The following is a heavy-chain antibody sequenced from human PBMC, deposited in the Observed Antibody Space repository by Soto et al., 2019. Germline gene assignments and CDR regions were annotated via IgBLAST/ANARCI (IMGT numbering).Heavy chain of an antibody. J-gene: IGHJ4*02. D-gene: IGHD2-2*01. Sequence: HPGGSLRLSCAVSGFTFDDNAMHWVRQAPEKGLEWVSGINWKSDIGYADSVKGRFTISRDNAENSLYLQMNSLRAEDTALYYCAISPARGGRNTFIYWGQGTQVTVSS. CDR1: GFTFDDNA. CDR3: AISPARGGRNTFIY. V-gene: IGHV3-9*01. CDR2: INWKSDI.